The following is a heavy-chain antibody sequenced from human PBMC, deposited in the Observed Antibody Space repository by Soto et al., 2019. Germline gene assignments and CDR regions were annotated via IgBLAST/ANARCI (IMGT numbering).Heavy chain of an antibody. V-gene: IGHV3-23*01. D-gene: IGHD3-10*01. CDR1: GFSFSSYA. CDR3: VKDLGFSAPTAFDY. J-gene: IGHJ4*02. CDR2: IGASGGST. Sequence: EVQLLQSGGGLVQPGGSLRLSCASSGFSFSSYAMSWVRQAPGKGLEWVSGIGASGGSTYYTDSVKGRFTIARDSSKNTVYLQMNILRAEDTAVYFCVKDLGFSAPTAFDYWGLGTQVTVSS.